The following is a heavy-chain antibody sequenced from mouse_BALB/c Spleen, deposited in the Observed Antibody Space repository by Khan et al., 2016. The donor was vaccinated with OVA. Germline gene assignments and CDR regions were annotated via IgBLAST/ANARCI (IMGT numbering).Heavy chain of an antibody. CDR1: GFTFSNFG. CDR3: ARDYYGSTWDY. Sequence: EVELVESGGGLVQPGGSRKLSCAASGFTFSNFGMHWVRQAPEKGLEWVAFISSGSITIYYADTVKGRFTIYRDNPKNTLFLQMTSLRSEDTSMYYCARDYYGSTWDYWGQGTTLTVSS. D-gene: IGHD1-1*01. J-gene: IGHJ2*01. V-gene: IGHV5-17*02. CDR2: ISSGSITI.